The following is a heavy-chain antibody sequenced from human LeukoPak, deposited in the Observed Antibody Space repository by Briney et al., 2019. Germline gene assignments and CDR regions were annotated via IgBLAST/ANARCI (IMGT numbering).Heavy chain of an antibody. Sequence: SQTLSLTCTVSGGSISSGGYYWSWIRQPPGKGLEWIGEINHSGSTNYNPSLKSRVTISVDTSKNQFSLKLNSVTAADTAVYYCARAGGRRYCSGGNCYSEDYWGQGTLVTVSS. CDR1: GGSISSGGYY. CDR3: ARAGGRRYCSGGNCYSEDY. CDR2: INHSGST. D-gene: IGHD2-15*01. V-gene: IGHV4-30-2*01. J-gene: IGHJ4*02.